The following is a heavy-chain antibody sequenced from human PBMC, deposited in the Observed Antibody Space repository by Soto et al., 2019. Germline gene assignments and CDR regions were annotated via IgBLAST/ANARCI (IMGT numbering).Heavy chain of an antibody. CDR1: GFTFSSYG. D-gene: IGHD3-10*01. CDR2: ISYDGSNK. J-gene: IGHJ1*01. V-gene: IGHV3-30*18. CDR3: AKDTLGSVLAYFQH. Sequence: GALRLSCAASGFTFSSYGMHWVRQAPGKGLEWVAVISYDGSNKYYADSVKGRFTISRDNSKNTLYLQMNSLRAEDTAVYYCAKDTLGSVLAYFQHWGQGTLVTVS.